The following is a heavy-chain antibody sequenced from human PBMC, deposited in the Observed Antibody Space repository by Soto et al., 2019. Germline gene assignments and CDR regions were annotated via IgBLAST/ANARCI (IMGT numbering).Heavy chain of an antibody. D-gene: IGHD6-19*01. CDR3: ARGRRIAVAGVFDI. J-gene: IGHJ3*02. V-gene: IGHV4-4*02. Sequence: SETLSLTCAVSGGSLSSSNWWSWVRQPPGKALEWLGEIFYSGSTKYNPSLNSRVTISVDTSKNQFSLKLSSVTAADTAVYYCARGRRIAVAGVFDIWGQGTMVTVSS. CDR2: IFYSGST. CDR1: GGSLSSSNW.